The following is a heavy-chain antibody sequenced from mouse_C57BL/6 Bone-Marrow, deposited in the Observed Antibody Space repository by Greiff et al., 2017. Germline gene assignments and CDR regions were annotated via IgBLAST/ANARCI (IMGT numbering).Heavy chain of an antibody. CDR2: IRNKANGYTT. CDR3: ARSGITTVVAEAMDY. D-gene: IGHD1-1*01. Sequence: EVHLVESGGGLVQPGGSLSLSCAASGFTFTDYYMSWVRQPPGKALEWLGFIRNKANGYTTEYSASVKGRFTISRDNSQSILYLQMNALRAEDSATYYCARSGITTVVAEAMDYWGQGTSVTVSS. J-gene: IGHJ4*01. V-gene: IGHV7-3*01. CDR1: GFTFTDYY.